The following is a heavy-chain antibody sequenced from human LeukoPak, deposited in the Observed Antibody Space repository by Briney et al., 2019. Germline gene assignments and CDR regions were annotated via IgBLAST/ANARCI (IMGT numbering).Heavy chain of an antibody. CDR1: GGSFSGYY. D-gene: IGHD4-17*01. CDR3: ARATTPYAFDI. J-gene: IGHJ3*02. CDR2: INHSGST. V-gene: IGHV4-34*01. Sequence: PSETLSLTCAVYGGSFSGYYWSWIRQTPGKGLEWIGEINHSGSTNYNPSLKSRVTISVDTSKNQFSLKLSSVAAADTAVYYCARATTPYAFDIWGQGTMVTVSS.